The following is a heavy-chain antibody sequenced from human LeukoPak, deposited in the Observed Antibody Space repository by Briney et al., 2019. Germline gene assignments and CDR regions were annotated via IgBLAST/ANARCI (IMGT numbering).Heavy chain of an antibody. CDR3: TRGQSYCGADCYSD. Sequence: GGSLRLSCAASGFSVSNYCMSWVRQPPGKGLEWVSVMYTGGGRYYGDSVKGRFTISRDNSKNTVFLQMNSLRVEDTALYYCTRGQSYCGADCYSDWGQGTLVTVSS. V-gene: IGHV3-66*01. D-gene: IGHD2-21*02. CDR2: MYTGGGR. CDR1: GFSVSNYC. J-gene: IGHJ4*02.